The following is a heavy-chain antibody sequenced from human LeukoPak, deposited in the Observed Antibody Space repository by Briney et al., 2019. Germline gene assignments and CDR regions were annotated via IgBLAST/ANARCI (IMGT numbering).Heavy chain of an antibody. Sequence: ASVKVSCKASGYTFTGYYIHWVRQAPGLGLEWMGWINPNSGGTTYAQKFQGRITMTGDTSISTVYMELSRLRPDDTAVYYCARANILTGSAFDPWGQGTLVTVSS. J-gene: IGHJ5*02. CDR3: ARANILTGSAFDP. CDR1: GYTFTGYY. V-gene: IGHV1-2*02. CDR2: INPNSGGT. D-gene: IGHD3-9*01.